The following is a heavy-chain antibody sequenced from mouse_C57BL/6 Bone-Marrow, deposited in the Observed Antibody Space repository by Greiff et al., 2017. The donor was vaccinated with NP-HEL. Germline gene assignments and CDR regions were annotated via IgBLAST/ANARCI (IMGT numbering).Heavy chain of an antibody. D-gene: IGHD3-2*02. V-gene: IGHV7-3*01. CDR1: GFTFTDYY. CDR2: IRNKANGYTT. CDR3: ARGTAQASFAY. J-gene: IGHJ3*01. Sequence: EVQLQESGGGLVQPGGSLSLSCAASGFTFTDYYMSWVRQPPGKALEWLGFIRNKANGYTTEYSASVKGRFTISRDNSQSILYLQMNALRAEDSATYYCARGTAQASFAYWGQGTLVTVSA.